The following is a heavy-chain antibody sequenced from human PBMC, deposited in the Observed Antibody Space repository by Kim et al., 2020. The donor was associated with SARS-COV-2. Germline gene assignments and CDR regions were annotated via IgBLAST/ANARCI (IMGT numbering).Heavy chain of an antibody. CDR3: ARGRYYYDSSGYYFFDY. V-gene: IGHV3-7*01. CDR1: GFTFSSYW. Sequence: GGSLRLSCAASGFTFSSYWMSWVRQAPGKGLEWVANIKQDGSEKYYVDSVKGRFTISRDNAKNSLYLQMNSLRAEDTAVYYCARGRYYYDSSGYYFFDYWGQGTLVTVSS. CDR2: IKQDGSEK. D-gene: IGHD3-22*01. J-gene: IGHJ4*02.